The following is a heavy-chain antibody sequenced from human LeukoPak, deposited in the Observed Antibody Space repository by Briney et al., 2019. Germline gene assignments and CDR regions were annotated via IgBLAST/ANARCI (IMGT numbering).Heavy chain of an antibody. V-gene: IGHV3-21*01. CDR2: ISSSSSYI. CDR1: GFTFSSYS. Sequence: PGGSLRLSCAASGFTFSSYSMNWVRQAPGKGLEWVSSISSSSSYIYYADSVKGRFTISRDNAKNSLYLQMNSLRAEDTAVYYCARDFKTRGYSDYGGQGTLVTVSS. J-gene: IGHJ4*02. D-gene: IGHD5-18*01. CDR3: ARDFKTRGYSDY.